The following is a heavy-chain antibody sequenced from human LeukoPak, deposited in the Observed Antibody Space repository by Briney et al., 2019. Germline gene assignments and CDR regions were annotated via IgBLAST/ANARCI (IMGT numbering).Heavy chain of an antibody. CDR2: ISGSGGST. Sequence: PGGSLRLSCAASGFTFSSYWMSWVRQAPGKGLEWVSAISGSGGSTYYADSVKGRFTISRDNSKNTLYLQMNSLRAEDTAVYYCAKDPTIAVAGTSDYWGQGTLVIVSS. V-gene: IGHV3-23*01. D-gene: IGHD6-19*01. J-gene: IGHJ4*02. CDR1: GFTFSSYW. CDR3: AKDPTIAVAGTSDY.